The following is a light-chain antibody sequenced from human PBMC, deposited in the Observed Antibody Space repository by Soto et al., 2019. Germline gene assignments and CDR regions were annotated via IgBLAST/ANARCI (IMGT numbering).Light chain of an antibody. J-gene: IGKJ5*01. V-gene: IGKV1-39*01. CDR1: ESISRH. CDR2: AAS. CDR3: QQSYSTLSIT. Sequence: DIQMTQSPSSLSASVGDRVTITCPASESISRHLNWYQQKPGKAPNLLIYAASSLQNGVPSRFSGGGSGTDFTLTISNLQPEDFSTYYCQQSYSTLSITFGQGTRLEIK.